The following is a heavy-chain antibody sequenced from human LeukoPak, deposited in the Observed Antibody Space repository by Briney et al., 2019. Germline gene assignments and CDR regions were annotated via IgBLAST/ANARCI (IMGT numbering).Heavy chain of an antibody. J-gene: IGHJ1*01. CDR1: GGSISIYY. CDR2: IYYSGST. D-gene: IGHD3-22*01. V-gene: IGHV4-59*01. Sequence: SETLSLTCTVSGGSISIYYWSWIRQPPGKGLEWIGYIYYSGSTNYNPSLKSRVTISVDTSKNQFSLKLSSVTAADTAVYYCARDGTYYYDSSGYYYAEYFQHWGQGTLVTVSS. CDR3: ARDGTYYYDSSGYYYAEYFQH.